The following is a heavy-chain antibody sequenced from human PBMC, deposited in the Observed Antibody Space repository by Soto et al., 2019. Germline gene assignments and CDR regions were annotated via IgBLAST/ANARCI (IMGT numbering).Heavy chain of an antibody. CDR3: ASSIGEAVLTGYCHEYYSGMDV. CDR2: IIPIFGTA. J-gene: IGHJ6*02. V-gene: IGHV1-69*01. D-gene: IGHD3-9*01. CDR1: GGTFSSYA. Sequence: QVQLVQSGAEVKKPGSSVKVSCKASGGTFSSYAISWVRQAPGQGLEWMGGIIPIFGTANYAQKFQGRVTITADESTSTAYMELSSLRSEDTAVYYCASSIGEAVLTGYCHEYYSGMDVWGQGTTVTVSS.